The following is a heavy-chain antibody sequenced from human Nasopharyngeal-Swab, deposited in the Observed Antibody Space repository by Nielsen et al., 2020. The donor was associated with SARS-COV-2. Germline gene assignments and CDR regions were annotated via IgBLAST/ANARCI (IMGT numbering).Heavy chain of an antibody. J-gene: IGHJ4*02. CDR3: ARIYCSGGSCYSGIDH. V-gene: IGHV4-34*01. CDR2: INHSGST. D-gene: IGHD2-15*01. Sequence: RQAPGKGLEWIGEINHSGSTNYNPSLKSRVTISVDTSKNQFSPKLSSVTAADTAVYYCARIYCSGGSCYSGIDHWGQGTLVTVSS.